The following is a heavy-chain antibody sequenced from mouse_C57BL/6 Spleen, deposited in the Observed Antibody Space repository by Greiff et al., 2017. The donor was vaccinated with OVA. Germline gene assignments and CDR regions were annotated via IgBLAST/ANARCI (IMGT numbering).Heavy chain of an antibody. V-gene: IGHV6-6*01. D-gene: IGHD1-1*01. CDR1: GFTFSDAW. Sequence: EVQGVASGGGLVPPGGSMKLSCAASGFTFSDAWMDWFRQSPEKGLEWVAEIRNKANNHATYYAESVKGRFTISRDDSKSSVYLQMNSLRAEDTGIYYCTLYYYGSSFDYWGQGTTLTVSS. CDR3: TLYYYGSSFDY. J-gene: IGHJ2*01. CDR2: IRNKANNHAT.